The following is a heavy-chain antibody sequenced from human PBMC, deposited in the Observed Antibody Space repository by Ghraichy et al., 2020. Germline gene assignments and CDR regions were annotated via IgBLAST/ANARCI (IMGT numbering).Heavy chain of an antibody. CDR3: ARAEYSSGWDYDNWFDP. V-gene: IGHV4-4*07. CDR1: GGSISSYY. D-gene: IGHD6-19*01. J-gene: IGHJ5*02. Sequence: SETLSLTCTVSGGSISSYYWSWIRQPAGKGLEWIGRIYTSGSTNYNPSLKSRVTMSVDTSKNQFSLKLSSVTAADTAVYYCARAEYSSGWDYDNWFDPWGQGTLVTVSS. CDR2: IYTSGST.